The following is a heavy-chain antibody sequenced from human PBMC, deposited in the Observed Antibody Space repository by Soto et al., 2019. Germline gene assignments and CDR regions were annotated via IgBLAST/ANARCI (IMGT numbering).Heavy chain of an antibody. V-gene: IGHV4-59*08. CDR3: ARHNYGSGSTYFDY. CDR2: IYYSGST. D-gene: IGHD3-10*01. J-gene: IGHJ4*02. CDR1: GGSISSYY. Sequence: QVQLQESGPGLVKPSETLSLTCTVSGGSISSYYWSWIRQPPGKGLEWIGYIYYSGSTNYNPSLKSRVTNSVDTSKNQFSRKLKSMTAADTAVYYCARHNYGSGSTYFDYWGQGTLVTVSS.